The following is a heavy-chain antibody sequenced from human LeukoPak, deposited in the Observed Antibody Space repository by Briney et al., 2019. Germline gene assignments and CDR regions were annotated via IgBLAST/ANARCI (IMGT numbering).Heavy chain of an antibody. Sequence: GGSLRLSCAASGFTFSTYWMHWVRQVPGKGLVWVSRINNDGSGTFYADSVKGRFTISRDNAKNTLYLQMGSLRAEDMAVYYCARDLGANDYGDDSPFGYWGQGTLVTVSS. CDR1: GFTFSTYW. CDR3: ARDLGANDYGDDSPFGY. D-gene: IGHD4-17*01. V-gene: IGHV3-74*01. CDR2: INNDGSGT. J-gene: IGHJ4*02.